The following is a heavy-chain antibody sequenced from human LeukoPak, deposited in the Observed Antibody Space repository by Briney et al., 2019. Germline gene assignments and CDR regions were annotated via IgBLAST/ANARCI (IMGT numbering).Heavy chain of an antibody. J-gene: IGHJ5*02. V-gene: IGHV1-2*02. Sequence: HEASVKVSCKTSGYTFTRYHLYWVRQAPGQGLEWMGWINPSTGGTNSAQRFKGRVTMTRDTSISTAYMELSRLTSDDTAVYYCASRDGYGDMSWGQGTLVTVSS. CDR3: ASRDGYGDMS. D-gene: IGHD4-17*01. CDR1: GYTFTRYH. CDR2: INPSTGGT.